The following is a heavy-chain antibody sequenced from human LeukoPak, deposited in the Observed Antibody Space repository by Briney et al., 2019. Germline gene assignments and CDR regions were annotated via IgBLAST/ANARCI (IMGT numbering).Heavy chain of an antibody. V-gene: IGHV3-23*01. CDR1: GFTFSSYG. D-gene: IGHD3-9*01. J-gene: IGHJ4*02. Sequence: AGGSLRLSCAASGFTFSSYGMSWVRQAPGKGLEWASAISGSGGSTYYADSVKGRFTISRDNSKNTLYLQMNSLRAEDTAVYYCAKEGGYFDWPFTFDYWGQGTLVTVSS. CDR3: AKEGGYFDWPFTFDY. CDR2: ISGSGGST.